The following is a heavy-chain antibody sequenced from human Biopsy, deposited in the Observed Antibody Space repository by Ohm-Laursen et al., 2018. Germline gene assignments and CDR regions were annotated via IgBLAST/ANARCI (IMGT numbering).Heavy chain of an antibody. V-gene: IGHV4-39*07. Sequence: GTLSLTCTVSGGSISNNNYYWNWIRQSPGKGLEWIGEINHRGFTSNNPSLKSRVTISVDTSKNQFSLKLGSVTAADTAVYYCAKNLAVSSYALDIWGQGTMVTVSS. CDR3: AKNLAVSSYALDI. CDR1: GGSISNNNYY. CDR2: INHRGFT. D-gene: IGHD2/OR15-2a*01. J-gene: IGHJ3*02.